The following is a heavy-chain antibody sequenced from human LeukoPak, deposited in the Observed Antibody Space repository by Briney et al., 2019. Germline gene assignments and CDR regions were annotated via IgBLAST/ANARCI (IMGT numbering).Heavy chain of an antibody. V-gene: IGHV3-53*01. CDR2: IYSGGST. CDR3: ARLRGYYDSSGYYYVPIGNNWFDP. CDR1: GFTVSSNY. J-gene: IGHJ5*02. Sequence: PGGSLRLSCAASGFTVSSNYMIWVRQAPEKGLEWVSVIYSGGSTYYADSVKGRFTISRDNSKNTLYLQMNSLRAEDTAVYYCARLRGYYDSSGYYYVPIGNNWFDPWGQGTLVTVSS. D-gene: IGHD3-22*01.